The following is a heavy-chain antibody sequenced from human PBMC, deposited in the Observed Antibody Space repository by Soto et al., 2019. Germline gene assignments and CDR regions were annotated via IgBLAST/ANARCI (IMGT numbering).Heavy chain of an antibody. CDR2: INHSGST. D-gene: IGHD4-17*01. V-gene: IGHV4-34*01. CDR3: ARGGYGDFDY. Sequence: SETLSLTCAVYGGSFSGYYWSWIRQPPGKGLEWIGEINHSGSTNYNPSLTSRVTISVDTSKNHFSLKLSSVTAADTAVYYCARGGYGDFDYWGQGTLVTVSS. J-gene: IGHJ4*02. CDR1: GGSFSGYY.